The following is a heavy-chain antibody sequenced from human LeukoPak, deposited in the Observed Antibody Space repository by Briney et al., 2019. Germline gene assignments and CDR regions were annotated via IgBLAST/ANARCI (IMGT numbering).Heavy chain of an antibody. CDR2: ISSSSSYI. Sequence: GRSLRLSCAASGFTFSSYSMNWVRQAPGKGLEWDSSISSSSSYIYYADSVKGRFTISRDNAKNSLYLQMNSLRAEDTAVYYCARDSRVARLVYWGQGTLVTVSS. J-gene: IGHJ4*02. D-gene: IGHD5-12*01. CDR3: ARDSRVARLVY. V-gene: IGHV3-21*01. CDR1: GFTFSSYS.